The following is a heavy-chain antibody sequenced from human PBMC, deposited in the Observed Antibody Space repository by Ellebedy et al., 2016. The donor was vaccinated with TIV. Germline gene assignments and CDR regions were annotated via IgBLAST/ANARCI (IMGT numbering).Heavy chain of an antibody. CDR2: INANSGGT. CDR1: QYTFIGYY. D-gene: IGHD4-23*01. J-gene: IGHJ4*02. Sequence: ASVKVSCXASQYTFIGYYMHWVRQAPGQGLEWMGWINANSGGTKYAQKFQGRVTMTRDTSISTAYMELSSLRSDDTAVYYCASLYGVNSLGFDFWGQGTLVTVSS. CDR3: ASLYGVNSLGFDF. V-gene: IGHV1-2*02.